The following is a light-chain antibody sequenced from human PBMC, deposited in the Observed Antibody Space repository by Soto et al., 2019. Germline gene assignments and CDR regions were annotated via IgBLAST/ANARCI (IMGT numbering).Light chain of an antibody. J-gene: IGKJ4*01. Sequence: ERVMTQFPATLSVSPGAKATLSCRASQTVSNTLAWYQQKPGQAPRLLIYFASTRATGVPARFSGSGSGTEFTLTISNLQSEDSAVYYCQHYNELPLTFGGGTKLETK. V-gene: IGKV3-15*01. CDR1: QTVSNT. CDR2: FAS. CDR3: QHYNELPLT.